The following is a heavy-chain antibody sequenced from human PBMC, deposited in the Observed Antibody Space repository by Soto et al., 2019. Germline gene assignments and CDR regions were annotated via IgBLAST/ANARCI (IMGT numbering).Heavy chain of an antibody. CDR1: GGSFSGYY. CDR3: ARGVCSGGSCTTYYFDY. CDR2: INHSGST. J-gene: IGHJ4*02. V-gene: IGHV4-34*01. D-gene: IGHD2-15*01. Sequence: SETLSLTCAVYGGSFSGYYWSWIRQPPGKGLEWIGEINHSGSTNYNPSLKSRVTISVDTSKNQFSLKLSSVTAADTAVYYCARGVCSGGSCTTYYFDYWGQGTLVTVSS.